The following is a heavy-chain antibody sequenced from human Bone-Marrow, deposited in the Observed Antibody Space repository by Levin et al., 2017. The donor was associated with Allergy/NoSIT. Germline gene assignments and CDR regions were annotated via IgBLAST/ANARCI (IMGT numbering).Heavy chain of an antibody. V-gene: IGHV3-53*01. D-gene: IGHD3-10*01. CDR3: ARGRRGSGSDY. Sequence: GESLKISCAASGFTVSDNYMSWVRQAPGKGLDWVSVIYSGGDTYYADSVKGRFSISRDNSKNTLYLQMNSLRAEDTAVYYCARGRRGSGSDYWGQGTLVAVSS. CDR2: IYSGGDT. CDR1: GFTVSDNY. J-gene: IGHJ4*02.